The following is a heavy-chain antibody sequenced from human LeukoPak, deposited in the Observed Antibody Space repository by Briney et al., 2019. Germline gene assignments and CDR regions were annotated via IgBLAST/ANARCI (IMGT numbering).Heavy chain of an antibody. CDR1: GYTFTSYG. Sequence: GASVKVSCKASGYTFTSYGISWVRQAPGQGLEWMGWISAYNGNTNYAQKLQGRVTMTTDTSTSTTYMELRSLRSDDTDVYYCARDRVLRYFDWLLLGDYFDYWGQGTLVTVSS. J-gene: IGHJ4*02. CDR2: ISAYNGNT. D-gene: IGHD3-9*01. V-gene: IGHV1-18*01. CDR3: ARDRVLRYFDWLLLGDYFDY.